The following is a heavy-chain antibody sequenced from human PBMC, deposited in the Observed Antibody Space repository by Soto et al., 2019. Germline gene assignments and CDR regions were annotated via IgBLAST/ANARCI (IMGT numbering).Heavy chain of an antibody. D-gene: IGHD6-13*01. J-gene: IGHJ4*02. V-gene: IGHV3-64D*06. CDR3: VKDDRYSSRSFIVLHX. Sequence: PGGSLRLSFSASGFTFSSYAMHWVRQAPGKGLEYVSCIVSHGGGTCYVYSVKGRFTISIDNSKNTLYLQMSSVRAEDTAVYYCVKDDRYSSRSFIVLHXWGQGTLVTVSX. CDR2: IVSHGGGT. CDR1: GFTFSSYA.